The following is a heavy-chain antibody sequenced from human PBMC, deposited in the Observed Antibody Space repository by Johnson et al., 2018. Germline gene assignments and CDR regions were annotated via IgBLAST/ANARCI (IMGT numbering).Heavy chain of an antibody. CDR2: IISSSGYL. CDR1: GSTFVSYT. Sequence: EVQLVESGGGLAKPGGPLRLSCAAPGSTFVSYTLTGSRQAQGKGLEWVPSIISSSGYLYYEDPVKGRFPTTRKNAKNSLYVQMNSLRAEDTAVYYCARATWNGEDYGMDVWGQGTTVTVSS. V-gene: IGHV3-21*01. J-gene: IGHJ6*02. CDR3: ARATWNGEDYGMDV. D-gene: IGHD1-1*01.